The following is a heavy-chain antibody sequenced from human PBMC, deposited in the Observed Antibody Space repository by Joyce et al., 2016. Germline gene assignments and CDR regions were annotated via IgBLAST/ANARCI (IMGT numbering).Heavy chain of an antibody. CDR2: SVPLFGTT. V-gene: IGHV1-69*06. J-gene: IGHJ5*02. Sequence: QVQLVQSGAEAKKSGSSVNVSCTASGGIFTTYAFSWVRQVPGQRPEWMGGSVPLFGTTKYSQNLQGRLTLSADKSTRTIYMNLRGLNFDDTAVYFCARDAPSEDNWFDPWGQGTLVTVSS. CDR1: GGIFTTYA. CDR3: ARDAPSEDNWFDP.